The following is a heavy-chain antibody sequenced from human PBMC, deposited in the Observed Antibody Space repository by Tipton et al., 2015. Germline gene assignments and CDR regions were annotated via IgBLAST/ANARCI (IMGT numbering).Heavy chain of an antibody. V-gene: IGHV4-38-2*02. CDR2: INHVETP. D-gene: IGHD4-17*01. CDR3: ARSRYTVTPDS. Sequence: TLSLTCNVSGYSLSTGHCWGWVRLSPGKGLEWIGEINHVETPKYNPALKSRVTISVDTSKNQFSLTLNSVAAADTAVYYWARSRYTVTPDSWGQGTLGTVSS. CDR1: GYSLSTGHC. J-gene: IGHJ4*02.